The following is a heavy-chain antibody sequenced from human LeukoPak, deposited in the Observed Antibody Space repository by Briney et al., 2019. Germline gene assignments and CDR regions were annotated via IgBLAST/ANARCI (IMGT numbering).Heavy chain of an antibody. CDR2: IKKDGSAN. CDR3: VSSRRPAALDY. CDR1: GFTFSSYW. V-gene: IGHV3-7*01. Sequence: GGSLRLSCAASGFTFSSYWMSWVRQAPGKGLEWVANIKKDGSANYYVDSVKGRFTISRDNAKKSLYLQMKSLRAEDTAVYYCVSSRRPAALDYWGQGTLVTVSS. J-gene: IGHJ4*02.